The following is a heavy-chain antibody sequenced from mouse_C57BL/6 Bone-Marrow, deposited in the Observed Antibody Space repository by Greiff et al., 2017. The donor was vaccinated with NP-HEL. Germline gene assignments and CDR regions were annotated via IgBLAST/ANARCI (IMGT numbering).Heavy chain of an antibody. CDR2: IHPNSGST. CDR3: ARERPTTRGTWFAY. V-gene: IGHV1-64*01. J-gene: IGHJ3*01. Sequence: QVQLQQPGAELVKPGASVKLSCKASGYTFTSYWMHWVKQRPGQGLEWIGMIHPNSGSTNYNEKFKSKATLTVDKSSSTAYMQRSSLTSEDSAVYYCARERPTTRGTWFAYWGQGTLVTVSA. CDR1: GYTFTSYW. D-gene: IGHD1-1*01.